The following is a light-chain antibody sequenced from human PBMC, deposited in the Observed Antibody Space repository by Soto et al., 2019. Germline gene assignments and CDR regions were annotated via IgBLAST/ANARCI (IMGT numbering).Light chain of an antibody. CDR1: TSNVGNNA. CDR2: FDD. Sequence: QSVLTQPPSVSEAPRQRVTISCSGSTSNVGNNAVSWYQLLPGEAPKLLIYFDDLLPSGVSDRFSGSKSGTSASLVISGLQSEDEADYYCAAWDDSLEGVVFGGGTKLTVL. J-gene: IGLJ2*01. V-gene: IGLV1-36*01. CDR3: AAWDDSLEGVV.